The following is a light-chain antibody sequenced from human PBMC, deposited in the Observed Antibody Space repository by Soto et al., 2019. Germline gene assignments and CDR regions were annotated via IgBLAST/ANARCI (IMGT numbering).Light chain of an antibody. CDR3: ETWDSNTYVV. J-gene: IGLJ2*01. CDR2: LEGSGSY. V-gene: IGLV4-60*03. Sequence: QLVLTQSSSASASLGSSVKLTCTLSSGHSSYIIAWHQQQPGKAPRYLMKLEGSGSYNKGSGVPDRFSGSSSGADRYLTISNLQSEDEADYYCETWDSNTYVVFGRGTKVTVL. CDR1: SGHSSYI.